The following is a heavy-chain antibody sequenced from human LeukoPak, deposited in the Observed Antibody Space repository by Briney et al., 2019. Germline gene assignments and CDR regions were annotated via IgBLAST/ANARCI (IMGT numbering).Heavy chain of an antibody. D-gene: IGHD1-26*01. CDR1: GFTFSSYE. Sequence: PGGSLRLSCAASGFTFSSYEMNWVRQAPGKGLEWVSYISSSGSIIYYADSVKGRFTISRDNAKNSLYLQMNSLRAEDTAVYYCAREGAVRGYYFDYWSQGTLVTVSS. V-gene: IGHV3-48*03. CDR2: ISSSGSII. CDR3: AREGAVRGYYFDY. J-gene: IGHJ4*02.